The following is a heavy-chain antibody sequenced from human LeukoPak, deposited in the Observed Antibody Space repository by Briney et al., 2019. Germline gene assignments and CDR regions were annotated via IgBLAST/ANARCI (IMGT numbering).Heavy chain of an antibody. D-gene: IGHD5-12*01. J-gene: IGHJ4*02. CDR1: GGSISGYY. CDR2: IYYSGST. V-gene: IGHV4-59*01. Sequence: SETLSLTCTVSGGSISGYYWSWIRQPPGKGLEWIGYIYYSGSTNYNPSLKSRVTISVDTSKNQFSLKLSSVTAADTAVYYCARGEGVATANDYWGQGTLVTVSS. CDR3: ARGEGVATANDY.